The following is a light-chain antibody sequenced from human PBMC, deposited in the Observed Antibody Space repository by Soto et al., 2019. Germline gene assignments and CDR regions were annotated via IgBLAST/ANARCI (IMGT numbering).Light chain of an antibody. CDR2: DVS. V-gene: IGKV1-13*02. CDR1: QDIRGA. J-gene: IGKJ5*01. Sequence: AIQVTQSPSSLSAFGGDRVTITCRASQDIRGALAWYQQKPGKAPKLLIYDVSTLESGVPSRFSGSGSGTEFTLTISSLQPEDFGTYYCQQFNSYPITFGHGTRLEIK. CDR3: QQFNSYPIT.